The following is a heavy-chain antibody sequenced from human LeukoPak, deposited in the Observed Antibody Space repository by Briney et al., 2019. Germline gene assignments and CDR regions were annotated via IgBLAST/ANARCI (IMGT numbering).Heavy chain of an antibody. Sequence: GGSLRLSCAASGISFSSYSMNWVRQAPGKGLEWVSTISSSSSYIYYADPVKGRFTISRDNAKNSLYLQMNSLRAEDTAVYYCARDISGYPPAFDIWGQGTMVTVSS. CDR3: ARDISGYPPAFDI. D-gene: IGHD5-12*01. CDR1: GISFSSYS. J-gene: IGHJ3*02. V-gene: IGHV3-21*01. CDR2: ISSSSSYI.